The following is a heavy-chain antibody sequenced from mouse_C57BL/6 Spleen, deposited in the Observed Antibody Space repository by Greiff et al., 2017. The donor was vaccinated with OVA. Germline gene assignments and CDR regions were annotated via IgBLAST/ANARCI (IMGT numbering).Heavy chain of an antibody. CDR3: ARYYGSSYWYFDV. V-gene: IGHV1-4*01. D-gene: IGHD1-1*01. Sequence: VKLMESGAELARPGASVKMSCKASGYTFTSYTMHWVKQRPGQGLEWIGYINPCSGYTKYNQKFKDKATLTADKSSSTAYMQLSSLTSEDSAVYYVARYYGSSYWYFDVWGTGTTVTVSS. CDR1: GYTFTSYT. CDR2: INPCSGYT. J-gene: IGHJ1*03.